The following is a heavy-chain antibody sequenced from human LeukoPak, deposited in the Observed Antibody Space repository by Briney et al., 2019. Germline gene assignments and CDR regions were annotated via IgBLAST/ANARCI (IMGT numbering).Heavy chain of an antibody. Sequence: GGSLRLSCAASGFTFSSYAMNWVRQAPGKGLEWVSTISDSGGSTYYADSVKGRFAISRDNSKNTLYLQVNSLRAEDTAVYYCAKDLIPSVVWGQGTLVTVSS. CDR1: GFTFSSYA. CDR3: AKDLIPSVV. CDR2: ISDSGGST. J-gene: IGHJ4*02. D-gene: IGHD5/OR15-5a*01. V-gene: IGHV3-23*01.